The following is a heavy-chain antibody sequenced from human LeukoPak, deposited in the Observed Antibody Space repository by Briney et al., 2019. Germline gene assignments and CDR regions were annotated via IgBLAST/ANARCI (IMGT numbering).Heavy chain of an antibody. J-gene: IGHJ4*02. V-gene: IGHV3-30*02. Sequence: GGSLRLSCAAAGFTFSHYGMHWVRQAPGKGLEWVAYIASDGNYKDYADSVKGRFTISRDNSRNTMYLQMDSLRAEDTAVYYCAKMSGNSVLFSFDYWGQGTLVTVSS. CDR1: GFTFSHYG. D-gene: IGHD4-23*01. CDR2: IASDGNYK. CDR3: AKMSGNSVLFSFDY.